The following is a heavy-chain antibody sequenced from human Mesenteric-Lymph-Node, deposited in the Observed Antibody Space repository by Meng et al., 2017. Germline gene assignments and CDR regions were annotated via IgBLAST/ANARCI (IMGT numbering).Heavy chain of an antibody. CDR2: MNPNSGNT. CDR1: GYTFTSYD. CDR3: ARGVFDCGGDYHDAFDI. J-gene: IGHJ3*02. D-gene: IGHD4-23*01. Sequence: ASVKVSCKASGYTFTSYDINWVRQATGQGLEWMGRMNPNSGNTGYAQKFQGRVTMTRNTSISTAYMKLSNLRSEDTAVYYCARGVFDCGGDYHDAFDIWGQGTMVTVSS. V-gene: IGHV1-8*01.